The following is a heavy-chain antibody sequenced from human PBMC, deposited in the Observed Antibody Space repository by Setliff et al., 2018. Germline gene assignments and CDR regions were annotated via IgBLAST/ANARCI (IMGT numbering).Heavy chain of an antibody. CDR1: GGSISSSY. Sequence: ETLSLTCNVSGGSISSSYWSWIRQPPGKGLEWIGYFYHSESMSYNPSLKGRVTMSADTSKNQVSLKLTSVSAADTAVYYCARAYYYASGNPHNYYMDVWGKGIAVTVSS. CDR2: FYHSESM. CDR3: ARAYYYASGNPHNYYMDV. J-gene: IGHJ6*03. V-gene: IGHV4-59*08. D-gene: IGHD3-10*01.